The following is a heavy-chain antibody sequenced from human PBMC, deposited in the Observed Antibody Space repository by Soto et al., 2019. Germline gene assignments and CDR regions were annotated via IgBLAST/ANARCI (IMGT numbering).Heavy chain of an antibody. CDR2: ISGSGGNT. CDR3: AKISRRIAVAGNDAFDI. Sequence: EVQLLGSGGGLVQPGGSLRLSCAASGFTFSSYAMSAVRQAPGKGLEWVTAISGSGGNTYNADSVKGRLTISRDNSKNTLYMHKNRLRAEDTAVYYCAKISRRIAVAGNDAFDIWGQGTMVTVSS. V-gene: IGHV3-23*01. CDR1: GFTFSSYA. D-gene: IGHD6-19*01. J-gene: IGHJ3*02.